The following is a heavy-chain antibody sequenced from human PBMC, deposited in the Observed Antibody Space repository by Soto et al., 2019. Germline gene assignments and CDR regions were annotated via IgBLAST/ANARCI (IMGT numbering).Heavy chain of an antibody. J-gene: IGHJ4*02. V-gene: IGHV3-48*02. CDR3: ARGPDYYDSSGCIDY. CDR2: ISSSSSTI. CDR1: GFTFSSYS. Sequence: GGSLRLSCAASGFTFSSYSMNWVRQAPGKGLEWVSYISSSSSTIYYADSVKGRFTISRDNAKNSLYLQMNSLRDEDTAVYYCARGPDYYDSSGCIDYWGQGTLVTISS. D-gene: IGHD3-22*01.